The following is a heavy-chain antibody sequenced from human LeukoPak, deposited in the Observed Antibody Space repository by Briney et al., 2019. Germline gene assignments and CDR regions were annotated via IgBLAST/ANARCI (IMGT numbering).Heavy chain of an antibody. V-gene: IGHV3-21*01. J-gene: IGHJ4*02. Sequence: PGGSLRLSCAASGFTFSSYSMNWVRQAPGKGLEWVSSISSSSSSYIYYADSVKGRFTISRDNAKNSLYLQMNSLRAEDTAVYYCARDAPYSSSSPPDYWGQGTLVTVSS. CDR1: GFTFSSYS. CDR2: ISSSSSSYI. CDR3: ARDAPYSSSSPPDY. D-gene: IGHD6-6*01.